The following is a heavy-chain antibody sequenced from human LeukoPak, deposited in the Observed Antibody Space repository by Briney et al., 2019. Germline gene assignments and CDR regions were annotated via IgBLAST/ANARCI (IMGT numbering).Heavy chain of an antibody. D-gene: IGHD1-1*01. CDR3: ARDWKGYTYNADAFDI. CDR2: IKQDGSEK. Sequence: GGSLRLSCAASGFTFSIYWMSWVRQAPGKGLEWVANIKQDGSEKNYVDSVKGRFTISRDNAKNSLYPQMNSLRAEDTAVYYCARDWKGYTYNADAFDIWGQGTMVTVSS. V-gene: IGHV3-7*01. J-gene: IGHJ3*02. CDR1: GFTFSIYW.